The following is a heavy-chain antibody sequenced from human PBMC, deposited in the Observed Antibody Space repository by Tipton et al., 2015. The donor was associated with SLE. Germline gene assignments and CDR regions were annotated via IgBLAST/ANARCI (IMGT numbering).Heavy chain of an antibody. Sequence: LRLSCTVSGGSISSYYWSWIRQPPGKGLEWIGYIYYSGSTNYNPSLKSRVTISVDTSKNQFPLKLSSVTAADTAVYYCAREWFGAFDIWGQGTMVTVSS. V-gene: IGHV4-59*01. CDR1: GGSISSYY. CDR2: IYYSGST. J-gene: IGHJ3*02. CDR3: AREWFGAFDI. D-gene: IGHD3-16*01.